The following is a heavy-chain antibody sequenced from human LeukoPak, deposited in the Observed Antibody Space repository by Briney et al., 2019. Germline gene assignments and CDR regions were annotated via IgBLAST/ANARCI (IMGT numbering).Heavy chain of an antibody. D-gene: IGHD3-22*01. J-gene: IGHJ6*03. CDR1: GGSISSYY. CDR3: ARGDSSGYHYGTYYMDV. CDR2: IYYSGST. V-gene: IGHV4-59*01. Sequence: SETPSLTCTVSGGSISSYYWTWIRQPPGKGLEWIGYIYYSGSTNYNPSLKSRVTISVDTSKNQFSLKLSSVTAADTAVYYCARGDSSGYHYGTYYMDVWGKGTTVTVSS.